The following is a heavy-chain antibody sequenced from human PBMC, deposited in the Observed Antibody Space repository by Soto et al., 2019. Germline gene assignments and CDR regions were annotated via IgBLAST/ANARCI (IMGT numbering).Heavy chain of an antibody. CDR3: ARGDGDYGRRLDP. V-gene: IGHV3-66*01. D-gene: IGHD4-17*01. J-gene: IGHJ5*02. CDR2: IYDAGST. Sequence: EVQLVESGGGLVQPGGSLRDSCAASVFIVSVNYVNWVRQATGKGLEWVSIIYDAGSTYYADSVKGKFTISRNNSKNTVYLQRNRLRAEDTAVYYCARGDGDYGRRLDPWGQGTLVTVSS. CDR1: VFIVSVNY.